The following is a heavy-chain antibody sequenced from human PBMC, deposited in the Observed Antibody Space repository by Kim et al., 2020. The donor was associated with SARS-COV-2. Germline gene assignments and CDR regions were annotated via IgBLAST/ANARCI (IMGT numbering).Heavy chain of an antibody. Sequence: ASVKVSCKASGYIFTGDAINWVRQGPGQGLEWMGWINTHSGNPIYAQDFTGRFVFSSDSSVSTAYLQITSLQADDTAVYYCARDRLSGPGDYFDYWGQG. V-gene: IGHV7-4-1*02. CDR3: ARDRLSGPGDYFDY. CDR1: GYIFTGDA. D-gene: IGHD7-27*01. CDR2: INTHSGNP. J-gene: IGHJ4*02.